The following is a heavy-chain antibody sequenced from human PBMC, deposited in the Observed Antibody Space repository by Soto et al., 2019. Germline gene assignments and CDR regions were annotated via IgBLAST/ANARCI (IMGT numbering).Heavy chain of an antibody. J-gene: IGHJ2*01. Sequence: QVQLVQSGAEVKKPGASVKVSCKASGYTFTSYAMHWVRQDPGQRLEWMGWINAGNGNTKYSQKFQGRVTITRDTSASTAYMELSSLRSEDTAVYYCARGGSLYWYFDLWGRGTLVTVSS. CDR3: ARGGSLYWYFDL. CDR1: GYTFTSYA. D-gene: IGHD1-26*01. CDR2: INAGNGNT. V-gene: IGHV1-3*01.